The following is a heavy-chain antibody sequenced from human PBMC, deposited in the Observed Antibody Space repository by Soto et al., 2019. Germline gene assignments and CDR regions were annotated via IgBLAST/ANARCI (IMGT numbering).Heavy chain of an antibody. D-gene: IGHD4-17*01. Sequence: PGESLKISCKGSGYNFAGYWIACFLQMPGKGLELMGIIYPSDSDTRYSPSFQGQVTISADQSINTAYLQWDSLKASDTAIYYCARPANTVADHFDLWGQGTPVTVSS. J-gene: IGHJ4*02. CDR2: IYPSDSDT. CDR1: GYNFAGYW. CDR3: ARPANTVADHFDL. V-gene: IGHV5-51*01.